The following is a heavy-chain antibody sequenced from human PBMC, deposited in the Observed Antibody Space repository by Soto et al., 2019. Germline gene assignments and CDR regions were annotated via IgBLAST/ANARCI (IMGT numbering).Heavy chain of an antibody. CDR3: ARKGIAGMDV. J-gene: IGHJ6*02. CDR1: GFTFRSYA. Sequence: PGGSLRLSCAASGFTFRSYAMSWVRQAPGKGLEWVSAISGSGGSTYYADSVKGRFTISRDNSKNSLYLQMNSLRAEDTAVYYCARKGIAGMDVWGQGTTVTVSS. V-gene: IGHV3-23*01. CDR2: ISGSGGST. D-gene: IGHD6-13*01.